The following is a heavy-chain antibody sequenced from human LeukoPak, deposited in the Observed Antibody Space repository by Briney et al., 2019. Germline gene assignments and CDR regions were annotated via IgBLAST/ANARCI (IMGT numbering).Heavy chain of an antibody. CDR1: GGTFSSYA. Sequence: SVKVSCKASGGTFSSYAISWVRQAPGQGLEWMGGIIPIFGTANYAQKFQGRVTITTDESTSTAYMELSSLRSEDTAVYYCASAGSSNLRCAYWGQGTLVTASS. J-gene: IGHJ4*02. CDR2: IIPIFGTA. V-gene: IGHV1-69*05. CDR3: ASAGSSNLRCAY. D-gene: IGHD2-15*01.